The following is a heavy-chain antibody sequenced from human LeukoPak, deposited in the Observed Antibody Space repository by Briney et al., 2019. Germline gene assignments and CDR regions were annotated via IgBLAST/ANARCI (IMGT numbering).Heavy chain of an antibody. CDR2: IIPIFGTA. J-gene: IGHJ6*02. CDR3: ARDKQILPPEVPAAETNYHYGMDV. Sequence: GASVKVSCKASGGTFSSYAISWVRQAPGQGLEWMGGIIPIFGTANYAQEFQGRVTITADESTSTAYMELSSLRSEDTAVYYCARDKQILPPEVPAAETNYHYGMDVWGQGTTVTVSS. V-gene: IGHV1-69*13. D-gene: IGHD2-2*01. CDR1: GGTFSSYA.